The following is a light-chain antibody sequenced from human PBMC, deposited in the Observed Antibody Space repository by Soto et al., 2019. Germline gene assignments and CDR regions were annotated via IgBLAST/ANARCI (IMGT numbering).Light chain of an antibody. J-gene: IGLJ1*01. V-gene: IGLV2-14*01. CDR2: EVT. CDR3: TSYTSSSTLYV. Sequence: QSVLTQPASVSGSPGQTISISCTGTSSDIGGYNAVSWYQHHPGKAHKLIIYEVTHRPSGVSDRFSASKSGNTASLTISGLQAEDEADYYCTSYTSSSTLYVFGTGTKVTV. CDR1: SSDIGGYNA.